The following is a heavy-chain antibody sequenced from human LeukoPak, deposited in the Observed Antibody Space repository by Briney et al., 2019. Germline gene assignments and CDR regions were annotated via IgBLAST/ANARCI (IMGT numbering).Heavy chain of an antibody. D-gene: IGHD3-10*01. CDR3: ARDLWFGEPLGMDV. CDR2: ISSSSSYI. J-gene: IGHJ6*02. CDR1: GFTFSSYA. V-gene: IGHV3-21*01. Sequence: GGSLRLSCAASGFTFSSYAMSWVRQAPGKGLEWVSSISSSSSYIYYVDSVKGRFTISRDNAKNSLYLQMNSLRAEDTAVYYCARDLWFGEPLGMDVWGQGTTVTVSS.